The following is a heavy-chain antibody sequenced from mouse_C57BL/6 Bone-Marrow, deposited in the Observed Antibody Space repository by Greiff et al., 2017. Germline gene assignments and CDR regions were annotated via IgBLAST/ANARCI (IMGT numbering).Heavy chain of an antibody. CDR3: ARGGTVVASGYFDF. Sequence: VQLQESGPGLVAPSQSLSITCTVSGFSLTSYAISWVRQPPGKGLEWLGVIWTGGGTNYNSALKSRLSISKDNSKSQVFLKMNSLQTDDTAKYYMARGGTVVASGYFDFWGQGTTLIVSS. CDR2: IWTGGGT. J-gene: IGHJ2*01. CDR1: GFSLTSYA. D-gene: IGHD1-1*01. V-gene: IGHV2-9-1*01.